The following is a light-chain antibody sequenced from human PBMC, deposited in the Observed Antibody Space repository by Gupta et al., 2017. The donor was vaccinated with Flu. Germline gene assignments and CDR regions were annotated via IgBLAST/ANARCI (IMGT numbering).Light chain of an antibody. CDR1: QNINRW. CDR3: QQYDFWYT. CDR2: EAS. J-gene: IGKJ2*01. V-gene: IGKV1-5*03. Sequence: DIQMTQSPSTLSASIGDTVTITCRASQNINRWLVWYQQKPGKAPKLLIYEASILETGVPSRFTGSGSGTEFTRTISSLQPDDFATYYCQQYDFWYTFGQGTKLEIK.